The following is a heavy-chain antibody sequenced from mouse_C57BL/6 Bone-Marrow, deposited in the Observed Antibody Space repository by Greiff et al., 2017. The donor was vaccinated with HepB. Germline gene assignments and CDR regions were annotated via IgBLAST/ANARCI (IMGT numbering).Heavy chain of an antibody. J-gene: IGHJ3*01. Sequence: VQLQQSGPELVKPGASVKISCKASGYTFTDYYMNWVKQSHGKSLEWIGDINPNNGGTSYNQKFKGKATLTVDKSSSTAYMELRSLTSEDSAVYYCARQGSFAYWGQGTLVTVSA. CDR1: GYTFTDYY. CDR3: ARQGSFAY. CDR2: INPNNGGT. V-gene: IGHV1-26*01.